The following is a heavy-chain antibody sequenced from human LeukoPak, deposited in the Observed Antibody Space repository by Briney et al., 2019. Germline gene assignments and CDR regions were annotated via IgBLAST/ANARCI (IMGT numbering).Heavy chain of an antibody. CDR3: ARQSISGSSLSYFDY. V-gene: IGHV4-59*01. D-gene: IGHD3-22*01. CDR2: IYDSGST. CDR1: GGSISSYY. Sequence: SETLSLTCTVSGGSISSYYWSWIRQPPGKGLEWIGNIYDSGSTNYNPSLKSRVTISVDTSKNQCSLKLSSVTAADTAVYYCARQSISGSSLSYFDYWGQGTLVNVSS. J-gene: IGHJ4*02.